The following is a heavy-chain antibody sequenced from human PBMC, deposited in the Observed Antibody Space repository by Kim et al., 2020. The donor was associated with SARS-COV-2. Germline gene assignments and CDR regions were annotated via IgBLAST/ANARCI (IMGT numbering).Heavy chain of an antibody. V-gene: IGHV3-66*01. CDR2: IYTDGRT. D-gene: IGHD3-22*01. J-gene: IGHJ2*01. CDR3: ARAGYFDSSGYYF. CDR1: GFYVSNNY. Sequence: GGSLRLSCAPSGFYVSNNYMSWVRQAPGKGLEWVSLIYTDGRTFYADAVKGGFTLSRDSSENTLSLQLDSRRPDDEAVYFCARAGYFDSSGYYF.